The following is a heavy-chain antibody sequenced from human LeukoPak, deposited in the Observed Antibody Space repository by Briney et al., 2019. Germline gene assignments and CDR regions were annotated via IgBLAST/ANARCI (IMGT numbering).Heavy chain of an antibody. CDR2: ISSGSGYI. D-gene: IGHD6-13*01. J-gene: IGHJ4*02. Sequence: GGSLRLSCAASGFTFSTYSVNWVRQAPGNGLEWVSSISSGSGYIYDADSVKGRFTISRDNAKNSLYLQMNSLRADDTAVYYCAREGIAAGVFDYWGQGTLVTVSS. CDR1: GFTFSTYS. V-gene: IGHV3-21*01. CDR3: AREGIAAGVFDY.